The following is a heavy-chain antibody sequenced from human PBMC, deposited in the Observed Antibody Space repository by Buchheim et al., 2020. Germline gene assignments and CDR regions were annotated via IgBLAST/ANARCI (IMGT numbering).Heavy chain of an antibody. D-gene: IGHD3-3*01. J-gene: IGHJ6*02. Sequence: QVQLQESGPGLVKPSQTLSLTCTVSGGSISSGDYYWSWIRQPPGKGLERIGYIYYSGSTYYNPSLKSRVTISVDTSKNQFSLKLSSVTAADTAVYYCAITNGGGLEWSPYYYGMDVWGQGTT. CDR3: AITNGGGLEWSPYYYGMDV. CDR2: IYYSGST. V-gene: IGHV4-30-4*01. CDR1: GGSISSGDYY.